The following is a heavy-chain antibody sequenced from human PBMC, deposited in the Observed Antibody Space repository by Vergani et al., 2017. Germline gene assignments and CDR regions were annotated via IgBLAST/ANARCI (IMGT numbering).Heavy chain of an antibody. Sequence: EVQLVESGGGLVQPGGSLRLSCAASGFTFSSYWMSWVRQAPGKGLEWVANIKQDGSEKYYVDSVKGRFTISRDNAKNELYLQMNSLRAEDTAVYYCARDLEVGATGWFDPWGQGTLVTVSS. D-gene: IGHD1-26*01. V-gene: IGHV3-7*03. CDR1: GFTFSSYW. J-gene: IGHJ5*02. CDR3: ARDLEVGATGWFDP. CDR2: IKQDGSEK.